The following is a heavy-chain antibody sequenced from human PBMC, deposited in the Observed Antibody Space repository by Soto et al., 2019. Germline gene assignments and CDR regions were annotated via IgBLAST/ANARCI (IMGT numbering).Heavy chain of an antibody. J-gene: IGHJ4*02. V-gene: IGHV1-18*03. CDR2: ISAYTGNT. CDR1: GYTFTSYG. CDR3: ARHLGVGLVDY. D-gene: IGHD6-19*01. Sequence: QVQLVQSGAEVKKPGASVKVSCKASGYTFTSYGISWVRQAPGQGPEWMGWISAYTGNTNYAQKLQDRVTMTTDTSTNTSYMELRSVRSNDMAVYYCARHLGVGLVDYWGQGTLATVAS.